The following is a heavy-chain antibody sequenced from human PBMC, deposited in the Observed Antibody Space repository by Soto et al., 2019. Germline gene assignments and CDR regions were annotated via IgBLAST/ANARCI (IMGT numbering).Heavy chain of an antibody. CDR3: ARDQNRSGWYYIDY. D-gene: IGHD6-19*01. Sequence: GASVKVSCKTSGGSFSKYAISWVRQALEQGLEWMGGIVPFFGTPNYAQKFQARVTITADEFTSTGYMELSSLRSEDTAVYYCARDQNRSGWYYIDYWGQGTLVTVSS. CDR1: GGSFSKYA. V-gene: IGHV1-69*13. J-gene: IGHJ4*02. CDR2: IVPFFGTP.